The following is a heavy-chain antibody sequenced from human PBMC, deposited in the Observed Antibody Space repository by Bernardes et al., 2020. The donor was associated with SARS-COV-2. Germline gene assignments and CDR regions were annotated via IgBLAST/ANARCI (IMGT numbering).Heavy chain of an antibody. J-gene: IGHJ6*02. CDR3: ARLQQTLYYYGMDV. CDR1: GGSISSSY. Sequence: TRALTCPVSGGSISSSYWSWIRQPPGKGLEWIGYIYYSGSTTYTPSLKSRVTISVDTSKNQFSLKLSSVTAADTAVYYCARLQQTLYYYGMDVWGQGTTVTVSS. V-gene: IGHV4-59*01. D-gene: IGHD1-1*01. CDR2: IYYSGST.